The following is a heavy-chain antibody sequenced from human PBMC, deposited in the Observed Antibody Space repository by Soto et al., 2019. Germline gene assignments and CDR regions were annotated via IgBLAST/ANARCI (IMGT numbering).Heavy chain of an antibody. D-gene: IGHD2-15*01. Sequence: ASVKVSCKASGYTFTSDDINWVRQATGQGLEWMGWMNPNSGNTGYAQKFQGRVTMTRNTSISTAYMELSSLRSEDTAVYYCARVGLRPLYCSGGSCPDGYYMDVWGKGTTVTVSS. J-gene: IGHJ6*03. CDR2: MNPNSGNT. V-gene: IGHV1-8*01. CDR1: GYTFTSDD. CDR3: ARVGLRPLYCSGGSCPDGYYMDV.